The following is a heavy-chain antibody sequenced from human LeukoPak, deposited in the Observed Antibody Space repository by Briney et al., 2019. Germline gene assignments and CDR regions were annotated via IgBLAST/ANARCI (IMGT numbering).Heavy chain of an antibody. CDR2: IYYSGST. Sequence: PSETLSLTCTVSGYSISSGYYWGWIRQPPGKGLEWIGSIYYSGSTYYNPSLKSRVTISVDTSKNQFSLKLSSVTAADTAVYYCARHVEIAVAGPIDYWGQGTLVTVSS. D-gene: IGHD6-19*01. CDR3: ARHVEIAVAGPIDY. J-gene: IGHJ4*02. V-gene: IGHV4-38-2*02. CDR1: GYSISSGYY.